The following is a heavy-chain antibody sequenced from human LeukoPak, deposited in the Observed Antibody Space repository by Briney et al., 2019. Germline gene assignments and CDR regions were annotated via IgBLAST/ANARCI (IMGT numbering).Heavy chain of an antibody. CDR2: ISAHNGKT. J-gene: IGHJ4*02. CDR1: GYTFTSCG. V-gene: IGHV1-18*01. CDR3: ARAGTTLLLDY. D-gene: IGHD4-11*01. Sequence: EASVKVSCKASGYTFTSCGIIWGRQAPGQGLQWMGWISAHNGKTNYAQNLQGRVTMTTDTSTNTVYLELRSLTSDDTAVYYCARAGTTLLLDYWGQGTLVTVSS.